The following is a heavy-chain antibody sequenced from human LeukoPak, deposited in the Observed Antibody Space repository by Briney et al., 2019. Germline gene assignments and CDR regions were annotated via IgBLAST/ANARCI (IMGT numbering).Heavy chain of an antibody. V-gene: IGHV4-59*01. CDR3: ARGGGRGGYSYGAFDY. CDR2: IYYSGST. D-gene: IGHD5-18*01. Sequence: PSETLSLTCTVSGGSISSYYWSWIRQPPGKGLEWIGYIYYSGSTNYNPSLKSRVTISVDTSKNRFSLKLSSVTAADTAVYYCARGGGRGGYSYGAFDYWGQGTLVTVSS. J-gene: IGHJ4*02. CDR1: GGSISSYY.